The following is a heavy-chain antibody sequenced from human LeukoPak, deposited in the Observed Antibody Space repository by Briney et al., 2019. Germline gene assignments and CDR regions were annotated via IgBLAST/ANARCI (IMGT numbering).Heavy chain of an antibody. D-gene: IGHD5-18*01. Sequence: ASVKVSCKASGYTFTDYYLHWVRQAPGQGLEWMGWINPNSGGTNYPQKFQGRVTMTRDTSTSTVYMELSSLRSEDTAVYYCARDTAMGYFQHWGQGTLVTVSS. V-gene: IGHV1-2*02. J-gene: IGHJ1*01. CDR3: ARDTAMGYFQH. CDR2: INPNSGGT. CDR1: GYTFTDYY.